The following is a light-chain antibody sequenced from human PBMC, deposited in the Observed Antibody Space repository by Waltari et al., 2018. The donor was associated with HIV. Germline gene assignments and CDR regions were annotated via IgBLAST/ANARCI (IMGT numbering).Light chain of an antibody. J-gene: IGLJ3*02. CDR1: SSNIGSNY. Sequence: QSVLTQPPSASGTPGQRVTISCSGSSSNIGSNYVYWYQQLPGTAPKLLIYRNNQRPSGVPDRFSGSKSGTSASLAISGLRSEDEADYYCSSYAGGTSWVFGGGTKLTVL. V-gene: IGLV1-47*01. CDR3: SSYAGGTSWV. CDR2: RNN.